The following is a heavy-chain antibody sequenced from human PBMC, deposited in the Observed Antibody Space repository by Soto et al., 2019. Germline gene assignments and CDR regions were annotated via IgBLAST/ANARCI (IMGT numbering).Heavy chain of an antibody. J-gene: IGHJ6*02. CDR3: AKGAPPYSSSWYYPYYYGMDV. V-gene: IGHV3-30*18. CDR1: GFTFSSYG. Sequence: QVQLVESGGGVVQPGRSLRLSCAASGFTFSSYGMHWVRQAPGKGLEWVAVISYDGSNKYYADSVKGRFTISRDNSKNTLYLQMNSLRAEDTAVYYCAKGAPPYSSSWYYPYYYGMDVWGQGTTVTVSS. CDR2: ISYDGSNK. D-gene: IGHD6-13*01.